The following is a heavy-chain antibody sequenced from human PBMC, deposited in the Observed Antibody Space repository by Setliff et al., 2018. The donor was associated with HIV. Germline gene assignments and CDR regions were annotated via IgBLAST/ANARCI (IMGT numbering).Heavy chain of an antibody. J-gene: IGHJ4*02. D-gene: IGHD4-4*01. CDR3: TRVDSNYEKFDC. CDR1: GFTLSDHY. CDR2: SRNKANSYTT. Sequence: GGSLRLSCAASGFTLSDHYIDWVRQAPGKGLEWVGSSRNKANSYTTEYAASVKGRFTISSDDSKNSLYLQMNSLKTEDTAVYYCTRVDSNYEKFDCWGQGSLVTVSS. V-gene: IGHV3-72*01.